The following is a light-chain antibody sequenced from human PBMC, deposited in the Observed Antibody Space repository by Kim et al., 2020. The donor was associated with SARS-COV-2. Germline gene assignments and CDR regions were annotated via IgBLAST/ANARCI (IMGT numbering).Light chain of an antibody. Sequence: EIVMTQSPATLSVSPGERATLSCRASQSVNSNLAWYQQKPGQAPRLLIYDASTRATGIPASFSGRGSGTEFTLTISNLQSEDFAVYYCQQYNRWPLTFGGGTKLEI. J-gene: IGKJ4*01. CDR3: QQYNRWPLT. CDR2: DAS. V-gene: IGKV3-15*01. CDR1: QSVNSN.